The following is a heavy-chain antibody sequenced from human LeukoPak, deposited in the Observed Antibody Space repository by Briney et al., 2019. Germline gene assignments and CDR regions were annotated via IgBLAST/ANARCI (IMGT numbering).Heavy chain of an antibody. CDR2: ISAYNGNT. CDR3: ARDSYYHGSGSYLASDY. CDR1: GYTFTSYG. D-gene: IGHD3-10*01. V-gene: IGHV1-18*01. Sequence: ASVKVSCKASGYTFTSYGISWVRQAPGQGLEWMGWISAYNGNTNYAQKLQGRVTMTTDTSTSTAYMELRSLRSDDTAVYYCARDSYYHGSGSYLASDYWGQGTLVTVSS. J-gene: IGHJ4*02.